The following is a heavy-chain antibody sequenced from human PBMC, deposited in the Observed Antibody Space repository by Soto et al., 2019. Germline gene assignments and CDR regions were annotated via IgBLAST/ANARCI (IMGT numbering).Heavy chain of an antibody. CDR2: IKSKTDGGTT. J-gene: IGHJ4*02. V-gene: IGHV3-15*07. Sequence: EVQLVESGGGLVKPGGSLRLSCAASGFTFSNAWMNWVRQAPGKGLEWVDRIKSKTDGGTTDYAAPVKGRFTISRDDSKNTLYLQMNSLKTEDTAVYYCTTGWFGELLCPDYWGQGTLVTVSS. D-gene: IGHD3-10*01. CDR3: TTGWFGELLCPDY. CDR1: GFTFSNAW.